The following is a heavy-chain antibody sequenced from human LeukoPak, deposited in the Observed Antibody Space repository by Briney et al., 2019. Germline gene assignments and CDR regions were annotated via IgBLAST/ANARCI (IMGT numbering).Heavy chain of an antibody. CDR3: ARPYDSSGSYYYYGMDV. Sequence: ASLRLSCAASGFTVSSNYMSWVRQAPGKGLEWVSVIYSGGSTYYADSVKGRFTISRDNSKNTLYLQMNSLRAEDTAVYYCARPYDSSGSYYYYGMDVWGQGTTVTVSS. CDR2: IYSGGST. CDR1: GFTVSSNY. J-gene: IGHJ6*02. D-gene: IGHD3-22*01. V-gene: IGHV3-66*02.